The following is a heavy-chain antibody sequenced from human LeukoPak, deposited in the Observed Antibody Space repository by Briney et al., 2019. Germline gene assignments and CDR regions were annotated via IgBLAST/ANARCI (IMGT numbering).Heavy chain of an antibody. Sequence: GASVKVSCKASGGTFSSYAISWVRQAPGQGLEWMEGIIPIFGTANYAQKFQGRVTITADESTSTAYMELSSLRSEDTAVYYCARGRMATEDAFDIWGQGTMVTVSS. CDR1: GGTFSSYA. CDR2: IIPIFGTA. V-gene: IGHV1-69*13. J-gene: IGHJ3*02. D-gene: IGHD2-8*01. CDR3: ARGRMATEDAFDI.